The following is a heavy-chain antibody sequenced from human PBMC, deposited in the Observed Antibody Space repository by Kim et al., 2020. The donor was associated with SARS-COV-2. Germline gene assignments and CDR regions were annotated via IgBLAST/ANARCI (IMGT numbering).Heavy chain of an antibody. D-gene: IGHD2-21*01. J-gene: IGHJ4*02. V-gene: IGHV4-31*03. CDR3: ARRSAGAYFDY. CDR1: GGSISSAGDY. Sequence: SETLSLTCTVSGGSISSAGDYWTWIRQLPGRDLQWIGYIYSTGHTYYNSSLQSRAIISIDTSRNQFSLELTSVTAAHTAVYYCARRSAGAYFDYWGQGALVTVSS. CDR2: IYSTGHT.